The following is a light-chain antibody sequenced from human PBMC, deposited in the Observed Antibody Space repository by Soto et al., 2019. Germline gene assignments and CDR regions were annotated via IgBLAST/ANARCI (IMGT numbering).Light chain of an antibody. V-gene: IGLV2-14*03. CDR2: DVT. CDR1: SSDFVDYNY. CDR3: SSYTSSSTVL. J-gene: IGLJ2*01. Sequence: QSVLTQPASVSGSPGQSITISCTGTSSDFVDYNYVSWYQQHPGKAPKLMIYDVTNRPSGVSTRFSGSKSDNTASLTISGLQAEDEADYHCSSYTSSSTVLFGGGTKLTVL.